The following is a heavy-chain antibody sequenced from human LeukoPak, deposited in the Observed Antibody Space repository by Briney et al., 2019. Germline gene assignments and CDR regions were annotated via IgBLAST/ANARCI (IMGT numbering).Heavy chain of an antibody. CDR2: ISSSSSYI. J-gene: IGHJ6*02. V-gene: IGHV3-21*01. CDR3: AREPPHYYYGMDV. D-gene: IGHD1-14*01. CDR1: GFTFSSYS. Sequence: PGGSLRLSCAASGFTFSSYSMNWVRQAPGKGLEWVSSISSSSSYIYYADSVKGRFTISRDNAKNSLYLQMNSLRAEDTAVYYCAREPPHYYYGMDVWGQGTTVTVSS.